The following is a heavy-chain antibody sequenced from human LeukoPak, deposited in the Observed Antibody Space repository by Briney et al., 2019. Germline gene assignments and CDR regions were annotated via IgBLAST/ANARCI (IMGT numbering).Heavy chain of an antibody. CDR2: IYYSGSS. V-gene: IGHV4-59*08. D-gene: IGHD3-22*01. J-gene: IGHJ4*02. Sequence: SETLSLTCTVSGGSISTYYWSWIRQPPGKGLEWIGYIYYSGSSNYNPSLKSRVTISVDTSKNQFSLKLSSVTAADTAVYYCARHRYYYDSSGYCYWGQGTLVTVSS. CDR1: GGSISTYY. CDR3: ARHRYYYDSSGYCY.